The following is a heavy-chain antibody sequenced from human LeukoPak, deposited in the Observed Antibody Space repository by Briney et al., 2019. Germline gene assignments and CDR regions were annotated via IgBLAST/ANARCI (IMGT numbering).Heavy chain of an antibody. CDR1: GFTFSSYG. CDR2: ISYDGSNK. CDR3: AKDSSGWPFDY. V-gene: IGHV3-30*18. Sequence: GRSLRLSCAASGFTFSSYGMHWVRQAPGKGLEWVAVISYDGSNKYYADSVKGRFTISRGNSKNTLYLQMNSLRAEDTAVYYCAKDSSGWPFDYWGQGTLVTVSS. D-gene: IGHD6-19*01. J-gene: IGHJ4*02.